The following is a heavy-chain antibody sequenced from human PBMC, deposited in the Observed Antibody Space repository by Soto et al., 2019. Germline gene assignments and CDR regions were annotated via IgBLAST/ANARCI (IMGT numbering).Heavy chain of an antibody. D-gene: IGHD6-13*01. J-gene: IGHJ4*01. CDR3: ARPAAPDATTGSYYFDY. CDR2: VHPGDSDG. Sequence: PGESLKISCMASGYSFTNYWIGWVRQLPGKGLEWMGIVHPGDSDGRYSPSFQGHVTISADKSINTAYLEWSSLKSSDTAVYYCARPAAPDATTGSYYFDYWGHGTLVTVSS. V-gene: IGHV5-51*01. CDR1: GYSFTNYW.